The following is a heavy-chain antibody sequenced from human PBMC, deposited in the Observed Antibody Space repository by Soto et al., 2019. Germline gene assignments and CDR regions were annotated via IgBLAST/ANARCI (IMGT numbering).Heavy chain of an antibody. V-gene: IGHV3-53*01. D-gene: IGHD2-2*01. CDR1: EFVVSVNY. CDR3: TTSPSVGV. CDR2: VYSGGST. J-gene: IGHJ6*02. Sequence: EVQLVESGGGLIQAGGSLRLSCAASEFVVSVNYMTWVRQAPGKGLEWVSLVYSGGSTHYADAVRGRFTISRDSSKNTLYLQMNSLTVDDTAVYYCTTSPSVGVWGQGTTVTVSS.